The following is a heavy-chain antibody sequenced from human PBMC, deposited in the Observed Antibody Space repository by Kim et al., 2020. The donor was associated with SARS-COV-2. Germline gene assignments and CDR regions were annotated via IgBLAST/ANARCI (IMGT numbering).Heavy chain of an antibody. V-gene: IGHV3-7*01. J-gene: IGHJ4*02. CDR3: AREEQLIGLSVVVYAMGGNCANPFDY. CDR1: GFTFSSYW. CDR2: IKQGGSEK. Sequence: GGSLRLSCAASGFTFSSYWMSWVRQAPGKGLEWVANIKQGGSEKYYVDSVKGRFTISRDNAKNSLYLQMNSLRAEDTAVYYCAREEQLIGLSVVVYAMGGNCANPFDYWGQGTMVTVSS. D-gene: IGHD2-8*02.